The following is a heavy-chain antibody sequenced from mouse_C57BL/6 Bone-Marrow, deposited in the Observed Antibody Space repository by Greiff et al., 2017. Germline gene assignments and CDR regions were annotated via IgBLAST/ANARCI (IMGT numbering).Heavy chain of an antibody. V-gene: IGHV1-72*01. CDR2: IDPTGGGT. J-gene: IGHJ2*01. CDR3: ARMGDRSYEDD. D-gene: IGHD1-1*01. CDR1: GYTFTSYW. Sequence: QVQLQQPGAELVKPGASVKLSCKASGYTFTSYWMHWVKQRPGRGLEWIGRIDPTGGGTKYNEKFKSKATLTVDTSSSTAYMQLSSLTSEDSAVYYCARMGDRSYEDDWGQGTTLTVSA.